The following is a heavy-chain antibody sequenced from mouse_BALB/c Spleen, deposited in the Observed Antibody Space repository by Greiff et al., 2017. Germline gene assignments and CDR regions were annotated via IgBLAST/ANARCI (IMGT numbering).Heavy chain of an antibody. Sequence: DVKLVESGGGLVKPGGSLKLSCAASGFTFSSYAMSWVRQTPEKRLEWVASISSGGSTYYPDSVKGRFTISRDNARNILYLQMSSLRSEDTAMYYCARSYDGRDYAMDYWGRGTSVTVSS. J-gene: IGHJ4*01. V-gene: IGHV5-6-5*01. CDR1: GFTFSSYA. CDR2: ISSGGST. CDR3: ARSYDGRDYAMDY. D-gene: IGHD2-3*01.